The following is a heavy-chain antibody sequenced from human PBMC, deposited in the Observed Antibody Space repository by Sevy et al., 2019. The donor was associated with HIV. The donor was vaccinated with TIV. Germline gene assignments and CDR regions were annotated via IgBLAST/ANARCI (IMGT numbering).Heavy chain of an antibody. J-gene: IGHJ6*02. CDR2: ISYDGSNK. D-gene: IGHD3-3*01. CDR3: AKEGVVGLRFLESCCMDV. Sequence: GGSLRLSCAASGFTFSSYGMHWVRQAPGKGLEWVAVISYDGSNKYYADSVKGRFTISRDNSKNTLYLQMNSLRAEDTAVYYCAKEGVVGLRFLESCCMDVWGQGTTVTVSS. V-gene: IGHV3-30*18. CDR1: GFTFSSYG.